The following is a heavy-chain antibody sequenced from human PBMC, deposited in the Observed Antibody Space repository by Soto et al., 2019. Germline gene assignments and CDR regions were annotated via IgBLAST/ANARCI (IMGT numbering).Heavy chain of an antibody. V-gene: IGHV1-18*01. CDR3: ARGYCTNGVCFPYSYFDY. Sequence: ASVKVSCKASGYTFTSYGISWVRQAPGQGLEWMGWISAYNGNTNYAQKLQGRVTMTTDTSTSTAYMELRSLRSDDTAVYYCARGYCTNGVCFPYSYFDYWGQGTLVTVSS. CDR1: GYTFTSYG. J-gene: IGHJ4*02. D-gene: IGHD2-8*01. CDR2: ISAYNGNT.